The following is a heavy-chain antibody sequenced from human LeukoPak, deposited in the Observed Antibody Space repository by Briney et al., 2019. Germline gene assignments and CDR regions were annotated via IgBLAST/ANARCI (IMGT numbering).Heavy chain of an antibody. CDR3: AKETYSFSYNAVDS. Sequence: GRSLRLSCAASGFTFDDYVMHCVRQVPGKGLEWVSSISWNSVAIGYADSVKGRFTISRDNAKNSLYLQMNSLRAEDKALYYCAKETYSFSYNAVDSWGQGTLVTVSS. J-gene: IGHJ4*02. CDR1: GFTFDDYV. V-gene: IGHV3-9*01. D-gene: IGHD5-18*01. CDR2: ISWNSVAI.